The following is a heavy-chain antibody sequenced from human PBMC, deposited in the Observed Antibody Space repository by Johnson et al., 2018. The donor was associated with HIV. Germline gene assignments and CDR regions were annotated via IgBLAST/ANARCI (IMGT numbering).Heavy chain of an antibody. CDR3: AKSQYSSSWIDAFDI. J-gene: IGHJ3*02. Sequence: VQLVESGGGVVQPGRSLRLSCAASGFTFSSYATHWVRQAPGKGLEWVSVIYSGGSTYYADSVKGRFTISRENAKNSLYLQMNSLRAGDTAVYYCAKSQYSSSWIDAFDIWGQGTMVTVSS. CDR1: GFTFSSYA. CDR2: IYSGGST. V-gene: IGHV3-NL1*01. D-gene: IGHD6-13*01.